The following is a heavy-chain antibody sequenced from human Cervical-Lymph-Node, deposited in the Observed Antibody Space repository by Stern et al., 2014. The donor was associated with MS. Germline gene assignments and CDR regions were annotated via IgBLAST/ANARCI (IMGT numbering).Heavy chain of an antibody. J-gene: IGHJ4*02. CDR2: IYPGDSDT. CDR3: ARRTSIAVAGTGVSYYFDY. V-gene: IGHV5-51*03. CDR1: GYSFTSYW. Sequence: VQLVESGAEVKKPGESLKISCKGSGYSFTSYWIGWVRQMPGKGLEWMGIIYPGDSDTSYSPSFQGQVTISADKALSTASLQWSSLKASDTAMYYCARRTSIAVAGTGVSYYFDYWGQGTLVTVSS. D-gene: IGHD6-19*01.